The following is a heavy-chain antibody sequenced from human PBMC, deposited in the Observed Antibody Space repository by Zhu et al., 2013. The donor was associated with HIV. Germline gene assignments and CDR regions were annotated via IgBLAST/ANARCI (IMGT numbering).Heavy chain of an antibody. Sequence: QVQLVQSGAEVKKPGSSVKVSCKASGGTFSSYTIGWVRQAPGQGLXWMGRIIPILGIANYAQKFQGRVTITADKSTSTAYMELSSLRSEDTAVYYCARTDGMVLVVTYDAFDIWGQGTMVTVSS. D-gene: IGHD3-22*01. J-gene: IGHJ3*02. CDR1: GGTFSSYT. CDR3: ARTDGMVLVVTYDAFDI. CDR2: IIPILGIA. V-gene: IGHV1-69*02.